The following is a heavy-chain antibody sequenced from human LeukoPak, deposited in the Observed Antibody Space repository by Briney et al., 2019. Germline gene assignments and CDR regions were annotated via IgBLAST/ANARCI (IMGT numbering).Heavy chain of an antibody. Sequence: GASVQVSCKASGYSFSSYGINWVRQATGQGPEWIGWMNPSSGNTGYAQRFQGRVTMTRDTSTSTAYLELSSLTSEDTAVYYCAAHTYYFSSGCFGHWGQGTLVTVSS. CDR3: AAHTYYFSSGCFGH. J-gene: IGHJ4*02. D-gene: IGHD3-10*01. V-gene: IGHV1-8*01. CDR2: MNPSSGNT. CDR1: GYSFSSYG.